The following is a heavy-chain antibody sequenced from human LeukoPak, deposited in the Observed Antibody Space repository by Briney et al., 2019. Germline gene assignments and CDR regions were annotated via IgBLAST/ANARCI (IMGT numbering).Heavy chain of an antibody. D-gene: IGHD2-15*01. J-gene: IGHJ4*02. V-gene: IGHV4-39*01. CDR3: ARRRATATRYFDY. CDR1: GGSISSSTYY. CDR2: VFYSGST. Sequence: SETLSLTCTVSGGSISSSTYYWGWIRQPPGKGLEWIGSVFYSGSTYYNPSLKSRLTIFLDTSKNQFSLKLSSVTAADTAVYYCARRRATATRYFDYWGQGMLVTVSS.